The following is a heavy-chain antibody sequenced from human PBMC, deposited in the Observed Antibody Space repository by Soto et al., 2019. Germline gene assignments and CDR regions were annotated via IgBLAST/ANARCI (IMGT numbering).Heavy chain of an antibody. CDR2: ISAYNGNT. Sequence: ASVKVSCKASGYTFTSYGISWVRQAPGQGXEWMGWISAYNGNTNYAQKLQGRVTMTTDTSTSTAYMELRSLRSDDTAVYYCARGGVVVVAATSYYYGMDVWGQGTTVTVSS. D-gene: IGHD2-15*01. CDR1: GYTFTSYG. J-gene: IGHJ6*02. CDR3: ARGGVVVVAATSYYYGMDV. V-gene: IGHV1-18*01.